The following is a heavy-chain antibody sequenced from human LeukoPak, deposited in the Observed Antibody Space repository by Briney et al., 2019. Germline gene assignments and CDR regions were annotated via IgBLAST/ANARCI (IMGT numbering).Heavy chain of an antibody. J-gene: IGHJ6*03. CDR1: GGSISSSSYY. V-gene: IGHV4-39*07. CDR2: IYYSGST. D-gene: IGHD1-26*01. CDR3: ARAPGSYFYYYYMDV. Sequence: SETLSLTCTVSGGSISSSSYYWGWIRQPPGKGLEWIGSIYYSGSTYYNPSLKSRVTISVDTSKNQFSLKLSSVTAADTAVYYCARAPGSYFYYYYMDVWGKGTTVTVSS.